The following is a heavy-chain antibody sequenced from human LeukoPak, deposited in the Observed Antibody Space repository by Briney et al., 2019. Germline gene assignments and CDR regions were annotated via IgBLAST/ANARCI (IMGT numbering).Heavy chain of an antibody. D-gene: IGHD2-15*01. CDR3: ARDWGYCSGGGCYIPPATQGAYDY. CDR1: GFTFSSYG. J-gene: IGHJ4*02. Sequence: QAGPSLWPSRAASGFTFSSYGMGWVRQAPGKGREWVAFIWYDARSKYYAGSVKGRFTISRDNAKNTLYLQMNSLRGEDTAVYYCARDWGYCSGGGCYIPPATQGAYDYWGQGTPVTVSS. CDR2: IWYDARSK. V-gene: IGHV3-33*01.